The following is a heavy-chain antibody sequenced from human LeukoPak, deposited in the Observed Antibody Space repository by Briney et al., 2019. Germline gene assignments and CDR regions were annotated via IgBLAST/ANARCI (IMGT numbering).Heavy chain of an antibody. CDR1: GFTFSSYG. CDR2: ISYDGSNK. D-gene: IGHD6-19*01. CDR3: AKASSG. Sequence: GGALRLSCAASGFTFSSYGMHWVRQAPGKGLEGVAVISYDGSNKYYADSVKGRFTISRDNSKNTLYLQMTSLRAEDTAVYYCAKASSGWGQGTLVTVSS. J-gene: IGHJ4*02. V-gene: IGHV3-30*18.